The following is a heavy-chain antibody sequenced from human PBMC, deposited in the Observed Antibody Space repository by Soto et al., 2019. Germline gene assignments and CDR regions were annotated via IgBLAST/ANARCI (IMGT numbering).Heavy chain of an antibody. CDR1: GFPFWTYS. CDR3: AKTITTSGVSSRGRGALLDS. V-gene: IGHV3-23*01. CDR2: ISGSGTAT. D-gene: IGHD3-3*01. Sequence: EVKLLESGGGLVQPGGSMRLSCEASGFPFWTYSMSWVRQAPRKGLEWVSGISGSGTATYYTDSVKGRFTVSRDNARNTVSLLMNSLRAEDTAIYYCAKTITTSGVSSRGRGALLDSWGQGTLVTVSS. J-gene: IGHJ4*02.